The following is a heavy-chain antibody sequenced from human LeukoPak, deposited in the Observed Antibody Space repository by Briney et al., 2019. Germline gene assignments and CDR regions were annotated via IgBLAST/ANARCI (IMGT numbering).Heavy chain of an antibody. J-gene: IGHJ4*02. CDR2: ISSSSGYI. Sequence: PGGSLRLFCAASGFTFSDYYMSWIRQAPGKGPEWISYISSSSGYINYADSVKGRFTISRDNAKNTLYLQMNSLRAEDTAVYYCARGVVAVAGTWVHWGQGTLVTVSS. D-gene: IGHD6-19*01. V-gene: IGHV3-11*05. CDR1: GFTFSDYY. CDR3: ARGVVAVAGTWVH.